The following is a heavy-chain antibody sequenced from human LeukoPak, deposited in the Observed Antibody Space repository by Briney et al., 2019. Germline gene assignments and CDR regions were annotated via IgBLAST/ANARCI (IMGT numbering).Heavy chain of an antibody. Sequence: SXKVSCKASGYTFTSYGISWVRQAPGQGLEWMGRIIPILGIANYAQKFQGRVTITADKSTSTAYMELGSLRSEDTAVYYCAREDIVVVVAATRGHWFDPWGQGTLVTVSS. CDR2: IIPILGIA. J-gene: IGHJ5*02. CDR3: AREDIVVVVAATRGHWFDP. V-gene: IGHV1-69*04. CDR1: GYTFTSYG. D-gene: IGHD2-15*01.